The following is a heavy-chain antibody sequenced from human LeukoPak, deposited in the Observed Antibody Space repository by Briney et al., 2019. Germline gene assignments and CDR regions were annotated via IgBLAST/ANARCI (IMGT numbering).Heavy chain of an antibody. J-gene: IGHJ4*02. CDR3: ARAPITSPFYFDY. D-gene: IGHD2-2*01. V-gene: IGHV3-11*01. CDR2: ISSGSYSH. Sequence: GGSLRLSCVVSGFALTGNYMSWIRQAPGKEPEWVAYISSGSYSHYYADPLRGRFTISRDNAKNSLYLQMDSLRAEDTALYYCARAPITSPFYFDYWGQGTLVTVSS. CDR1: GFALTGNY.